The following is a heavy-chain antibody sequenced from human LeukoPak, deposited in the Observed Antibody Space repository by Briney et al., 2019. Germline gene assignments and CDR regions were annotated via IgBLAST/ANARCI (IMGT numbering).Heavy chain of an antibody. J-gene: IGHJ4*02. D-gene: IGHD3-22*01. CDR1: RFTFSSYA. CDR2: ITDSGGTT. V-gene: IGHV3-23*01. Sequence: GWSLRLSCAASRFTFSSYAMTWVRQAPGKGLEWVSAITDSGGTTFYADSVKGRFTISRDNSKNTLYLQMNSLRAEDTAVYYCASATNYDSSGYYLDYWGQGTLVTVSS. CDR3: ASATNYDSSGYYLDY.